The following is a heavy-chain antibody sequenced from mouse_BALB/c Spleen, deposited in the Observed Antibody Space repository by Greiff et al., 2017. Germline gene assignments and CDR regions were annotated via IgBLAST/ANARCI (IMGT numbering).Heavy chain of an antibody. CDR3: ARSLTTATEMFAY. Sequence: VQLKESGPRLVKPSQTLSLTCSVTGDSITSGYWNWIRKFPGNKLEYMGYISYSGSTYYNPSLKSRISITRDTSKNQYYLQLNSVTTEDTATYYCARSLTTATEMFAYWGQGTLVTVSA. D-gene: IGHD1-2*01. CDR2: ISYSGST. CDR1: GDSITSGY. V-gene: IGHV3-8*02. J-gene: IGHJ3*01.